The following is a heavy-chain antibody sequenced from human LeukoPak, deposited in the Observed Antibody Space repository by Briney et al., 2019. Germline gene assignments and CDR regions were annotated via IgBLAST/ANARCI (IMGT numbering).Heavy chain of an antibody. J-gene: IGHJ4*02. V-gene: IGHV3-23*01. CDR2: ISGSGDNT. Sequence: PGGSLRLSCAASGFIFSNFAMNWVRQAPGKGLEWVAAISGSGDNTYSADSVEGRFFISRDNSRNTLYLQMNSLRPEDTAVYYRGKDVPYGGDYWGQGTLVTVSS. CDR3: GKDVPYGGDY. D-gene: IGHD3-10*01. CDR1: GFIFSNFA.